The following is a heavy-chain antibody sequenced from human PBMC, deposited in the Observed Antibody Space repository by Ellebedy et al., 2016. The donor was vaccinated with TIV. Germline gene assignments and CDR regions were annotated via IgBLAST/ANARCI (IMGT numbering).Heavy chain of an antibody. V-gene: IGHV4-59*08. CDR1: GGSISSYY. J-gene: IGHJ4*02. CDR3: ARQYNYGTSGYYVDY. D-gene: IGHD3-22*01. Sequence: MPSETLSLTCTVPGGSISSYYWTWIRQPPGKGLEWIGYIYHNGNTNYNPSLKSRVTISVDTSKNQFSLKLSSVTAADTAVYYGARQYNYGTSGYYVDYWGQGTLLTVSS. CDR2: IYHNGNT.